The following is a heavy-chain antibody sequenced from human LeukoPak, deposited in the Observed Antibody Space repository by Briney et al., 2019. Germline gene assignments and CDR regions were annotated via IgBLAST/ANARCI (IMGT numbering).Heavy chain of an antibody. CDR3: AKGGIMQSSSPGLQYFDL. Sequence: GGSLRLSCAASGFSLSAYEMNWIRQAPGKGLEWVSVIGDSGGSTYYADSVKGRFTISRDNSKNTLYLQMNSLRAEDTAVYYCAKGGIMQSSSPGLQYFDLWGRGTLVSVSS. V-gene: IGHV3-23*01. J-gene: IGHJ2*01. CDR1: GFSLSAYE. D-gene: IGHD6-6*01. CDR2: IGDSGGST.